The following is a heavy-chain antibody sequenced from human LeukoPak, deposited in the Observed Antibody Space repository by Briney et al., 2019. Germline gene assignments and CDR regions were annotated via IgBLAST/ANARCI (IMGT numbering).Heavy chain of an antibody. D-gene: IGHD2-15*01. J-gene: IGHJ4*02. Sequence: GGSLRLSCAASGFTVSSNYMSWVRQAPGKGLEWVSVIYSGGSTYYADSVKGRFTISRDNSKNTLYLQMNSLRAEDTAVYYCARDQDWDCSGGSCYSYWGQGTLVTVSS. CDR2: IYSGGST. V-gene: IGHV3-53*01. CDR3: ARDQDWDCSGGSCYSY. CDR1: GFTVSSNY.